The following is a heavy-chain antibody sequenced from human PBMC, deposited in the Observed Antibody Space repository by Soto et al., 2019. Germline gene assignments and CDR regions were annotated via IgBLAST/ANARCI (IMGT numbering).Heavy chain of an antibody. V-gene: IGHV1-46*01. CDR2: INPSGGSA. CDR3: ARDHPLGGGPKRDFEY. Sequence: ASVKVSCKASGYTFTDYYIHWVRQAPGQGLEWMGLINPSGGSASYAQKFRGRVTMTRDTSTSTVYMELSSLRSEDTAVYYCARDHPLGGGPKRDFEYWGQGTLVTVSS. J-gene: IGHJ4*02. D-gene: IGHD3-16*01. CDR1: GYTFTDYY.